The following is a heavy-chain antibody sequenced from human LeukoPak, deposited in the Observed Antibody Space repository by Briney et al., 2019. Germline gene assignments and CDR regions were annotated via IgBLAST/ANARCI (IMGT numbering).Heavy chain of an antibody. V-gene: IGHV3-30*18. Sequence: GGSLRLSCAASGFSFNTYGMHWVRQGPGKGLEWVAVISYDGSNKWYADSVKGRFTISRDNSKNTVYLQMNSLRPEDTAVYFCAKDLNTYRYDSRDLQHWGQGILVTVSS. CDR3: AKDLNTYRYDSRDLQH. CDR1: GFSFNTYG. CDR2: ISYDGSNK. D-gene: IGHD3-22*01. J-gene: IGHJ1*01.